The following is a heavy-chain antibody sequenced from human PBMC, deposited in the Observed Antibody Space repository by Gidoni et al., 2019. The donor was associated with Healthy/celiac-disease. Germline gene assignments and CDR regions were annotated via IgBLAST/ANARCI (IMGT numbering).Heavy chain of an antibody. D-gene: IGHD3-10*01. CDR3: ASYGSGSYYNPIYGMDV. CDR1: GFTFSSYA. V-gene: IGHV3-23*01. J-gene: IGHJ6*02. Sequence: EVQLLESGGGLVQPGGSLRLSRAASGFTFSSYAMSWVRQAPGTGLEWVSAISGSGGSTYYEDSVKGRFTISRDNSKNTLDLQMNSLRAEDTAVYYCASYGSGSYYNPIYGMDVWGQGTTVTVSS. CDR2: ISGSGGST.